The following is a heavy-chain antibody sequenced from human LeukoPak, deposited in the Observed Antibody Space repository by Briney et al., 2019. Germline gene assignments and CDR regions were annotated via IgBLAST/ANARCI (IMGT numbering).Heavy chain of an antibody. CDR3: ARHWGVLDY. J-gene: IGHJ4*02. Sequence: SETLSLTCAVYGGSFSGYYLSWIRQPPGKGLEWIGEINHSGSTNYNPSLKSRVTISVDTSKNQFSLKLSSVTAADTAVYYCARHWGVLDYWGQGTLVTVSS. CDR1: GGSFSGYY. CDR2: INHSGST. V-gene: IGHV4-34*01. D-gene: IGHD7-27*01.